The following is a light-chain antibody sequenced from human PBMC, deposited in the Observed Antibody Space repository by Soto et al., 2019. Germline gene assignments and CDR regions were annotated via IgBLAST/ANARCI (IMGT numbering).Light chain of an antibody. CDR2: EGH. Sequence: QSALAQPASLSVSAGQSITISFTGTSGFVGSFSLVSWYQQHPGKAPKVMISEGHRRPSGVPDRFSGSTSVNSASLTISGLQADDEADYYCCLYIGATTYVFGTGTKVTVL. V-gene: IGLV2-23*01. CDR1: SGFVGSFSL. J-gene: IGLJ1*01. CDR3: CLYIGATTYV.